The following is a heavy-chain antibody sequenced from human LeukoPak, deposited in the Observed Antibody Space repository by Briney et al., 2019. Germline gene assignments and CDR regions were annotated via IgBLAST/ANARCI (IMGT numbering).Heavy chain of an antibody. D-gene: IGHD3-3*01. CDR3: AKRALVFGVVTTGYFDY. J-gene: IGHJ4*02. Sequence: GGSLRLSCAASGFTFSSYAMSWVRQAPGKGLEWVSAISGSGGSTYYADSVKGRFTISRDNSKNTLYLQMNSLRAEDTAVYYCAKRALVFGVVTTGYFDYWGQGTLVTVSS. CDR1: GFTFSSYA. CDR2: ISGSGGST. V-gene: IGHV3-23*01.